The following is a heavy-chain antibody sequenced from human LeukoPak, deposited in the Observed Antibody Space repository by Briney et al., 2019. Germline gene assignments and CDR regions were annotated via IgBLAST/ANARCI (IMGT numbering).Heavy chain of an antibody. CDR2: IKQDGSEK. CDR1: GFTFSNYS. J-gene: IGHJ4*02. Sequence: GGSLRLSCAASGFTFSNYSMNWVRQAPGKGLEWVANIKQDGSEKYYVDSVKGRFTISRDNAKNSLYLQMNSLRAEDTAVYYCARGDSSSYSYYFDYWGQGTLVTVSS. V-gene: IGHV3-7*01. D-gene: IGHD6-13*01. CDR3: ARGDSSSYSYYFDY.